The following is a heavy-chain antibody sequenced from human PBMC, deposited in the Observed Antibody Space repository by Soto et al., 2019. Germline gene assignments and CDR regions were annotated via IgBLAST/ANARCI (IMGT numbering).Heavy chain of an antibody. CDR1: GFTFSSYA. Sequence: GGSLRLSCSASGFTFSSYAVHWVRQAPGKGLEYVSGVRGNGDPPFYADSVKGRFTISRDNSKNTLYLQMSSLSADDTAVYYCVKSRGGNNFDFFDWGQGALVTVSS. CDR3: VKSRGGNNFDFFD. CDR2: VRGNGDPP. J-gene: IGHJ4*02. D-gene: IGHD5-12*01. V-gene: IGHV3-64D*06.